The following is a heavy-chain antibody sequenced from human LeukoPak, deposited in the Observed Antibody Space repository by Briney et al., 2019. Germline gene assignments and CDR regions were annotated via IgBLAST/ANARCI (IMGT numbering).Heavy chain of an antibody. CDR1: GGSFSGYY. V-gene: IGHV4-34*01. CDR2: INHSGST. Sequence: SETLSLTCAVHGGSFSGYYWSWIRQPPGKGLEWIGEINHSGSTNYNPSLKSRVTISVDTSKNQFSLKLSSVTAADTAVYYCARPCSGSYYSWFDPWGQGTLVTVSS. D-gene: IGHD1-26*01. CDR3: ARPCSGSYYSWFDP. J-gene: IGHJ5*02.